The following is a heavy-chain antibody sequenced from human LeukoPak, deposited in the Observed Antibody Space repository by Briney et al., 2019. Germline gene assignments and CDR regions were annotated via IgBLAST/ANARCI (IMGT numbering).Heavy chain of an antibody. D-gene: IGHD6-13*01. Sequence: SGTLSLTCAVSGGSISSSNWWSWVHQPPGKGLEWIGEIYHSGGTNYNPSLKSRVTISVDKSKNQFSLKLSSVTAADTAVYYCARMRTTGYSSSWYVYGMDVWGQGTTVTVSS. V-gene: IGHV4-4*02. J-gene: IGHJ6*02. CDR1: GGSISSSNW. CDR3: ARMRTTGYSSSWYVYGMDV. CDR2: IYHSGGT.